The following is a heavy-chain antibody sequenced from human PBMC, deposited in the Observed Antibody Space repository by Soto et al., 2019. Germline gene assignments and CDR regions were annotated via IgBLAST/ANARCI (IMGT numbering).Heavy chain of an antibody. D-gene: IGHD1-1*01. J-gene: IGHJ6*02. CDR2: IIPIFGTA. Sequence: SVKVSCKASGGTFSSYAISWVRQAPGQGLEWMGGIIPIFGTANYAQKFQGRVTITADESTSTAYMELSSLRSEDTAVYYCASNTTGTHRHYYYYGMDVWGQGTTVTSP. CDR3: ASNTTGTHRHYYYYGMDV. V-gene: IGHV1-69*13. CDR1: GGTFSSYA.